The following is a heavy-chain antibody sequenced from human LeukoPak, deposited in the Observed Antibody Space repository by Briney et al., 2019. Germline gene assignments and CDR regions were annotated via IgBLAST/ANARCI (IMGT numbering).Heavy chain of an antibody. Sequence: GGSLRLSWAAAGFTVSGNYMTWVRQAPGKVLEWVSVTYGDGRTSYADSVRDRFTISRDNAKNTLYLQMNSLRAEDTAVYYCARDLGQYYDTSDNWFDPWGKGTLVTVSS. CDR3: ARDLGQYYDTSDNWFDP. CDR1: GFTVSGNY. V-gene: IGHV3-66*01. CDR2: TYGDGRT. J-gene: IGHJ5*02. D-gene: IGHD3-22*01.